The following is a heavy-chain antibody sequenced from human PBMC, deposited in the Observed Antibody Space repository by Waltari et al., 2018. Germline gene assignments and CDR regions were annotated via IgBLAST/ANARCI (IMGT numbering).Heavy chain of an antibody. CDR3: ARLGVVQGVFDY. CDR2: IYHSGST. J-gene: IGHJ4*02. Sequence: QVQLQESGPGLVKPSETLSLTCAVSGYSISSGYYWGWIRQPPGKGLEWIGSIYHSGSTYYNPSLKSRVTISVATSKNQFSLKLSSVTAADTAVYYCARLGVVQGVFDYWGQGTLVTVSS. D-gene: IGHD3-10*01. CDR1: GYSISSGYY. V-gene: IGHV4-38-2*01.